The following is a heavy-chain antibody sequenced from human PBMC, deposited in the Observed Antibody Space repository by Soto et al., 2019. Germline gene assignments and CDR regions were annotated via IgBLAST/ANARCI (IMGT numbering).Heavy chain of an antibody. J-gene: IGHJ4*02. Sequence: SETLSLTCTVSGGSISSYYWSWIRQPPGKGLEWIGYIYYSGSTNYNPSLKSRVTISVDTSKNQFSLKLSSVTAADTAVYYCARVKSYYDILTGYSSPYFDYWGQGTLVTVSS. D-gene: IGHD3-9*01. CDR1: GGSISSYY. CDR3: ARVKSYYDILTGYSSPYFDY. CDR2: IYYSGST. V-gene: IGHV4-59*01.